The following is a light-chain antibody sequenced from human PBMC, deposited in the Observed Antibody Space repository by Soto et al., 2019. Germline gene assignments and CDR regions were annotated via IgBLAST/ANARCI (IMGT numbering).Light chain of an antibody. CDR1: QSVSTW. Sequence: DIQMNQSPSTLSASVGDRVTITCRTSQSVSTWLAWYQRKPGKAPNLLVYKASSLESGVPSSFNGSGSVTEFTLTITSLQPYVSATYCCRQYNSYPLTFGGWTKGEIK. V-gene: IGKV1-5*03. CDR2: KAS. J-gene: IGKJ4*01. CDR3: RQYNSYPLT.